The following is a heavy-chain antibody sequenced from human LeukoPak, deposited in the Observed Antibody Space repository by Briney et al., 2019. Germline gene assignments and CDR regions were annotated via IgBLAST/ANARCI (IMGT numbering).Heavy chain of an antibody. CDR1: GFTFSSYW. J-gene: IGHJ6*04. CDR3: ARDLSLTTTMVRGVIVYYYGMDV. D-gene: IGHD3-10*01. CDR2: INSDGSST. Sequence: GGSLRLSCAASGFTFSSYWMHWVRQAPGKGLVWVSRINSDGSSTSYADSVKGRFTISRDNAKNTLYLQMNSLRAEDTAVYYCARDLSLTTTMVRGVIVYYYGMDVWGKGTTVTVSS. V-gene: IGHV3-74*01.